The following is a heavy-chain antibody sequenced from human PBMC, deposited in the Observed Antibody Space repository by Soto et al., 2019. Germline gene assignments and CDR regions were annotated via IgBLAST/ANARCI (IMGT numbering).Heavy chain of an antibody. D-gene: IGHD1-20*01. Sequence: GGTRRRPCAASGFTLSSYSMNCVRQAPGKGLEWVSSISISSSYIYYADSVKGRFTIPRDNAKNSLYLQMNSLRAEDTAVYYCARDRDNWNGGMDHWGQGTLVTVCS. CDR1: GFTLSSYS. CDR2: ISISSSYI. J-gene: IGHJ4*02. V-gene: IGHV3-21*01. CDR3: ARDRDNWNGGMDH.